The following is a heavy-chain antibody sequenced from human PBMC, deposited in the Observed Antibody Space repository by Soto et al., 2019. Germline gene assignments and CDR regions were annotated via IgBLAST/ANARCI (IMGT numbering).Heavy chain of an antibody. D-gene: IGHD5-18*01. CDR1: GYTLTELS. CDR3: AGGRYSSGYFDY. CDR2: FXXEXGXX. J-gene: IGHJ4*02. V-gene: IGHV1-24*01. Sequence: GASVKVSCKDSGYTLTELSMHLVRQAPGKGLXWMXGFXXEXGXXXYXXXFQGRVTMTEDTSTDTAYMELSSLRSEDTAVYYCAGGRYSSGYFDYWGQGTLVTVS.